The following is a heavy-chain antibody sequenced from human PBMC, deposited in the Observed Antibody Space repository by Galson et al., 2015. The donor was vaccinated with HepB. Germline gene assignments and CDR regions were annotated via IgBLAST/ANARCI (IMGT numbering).Heavy chain of an antibody. CDR1: GYSFTSYW. J-gene: IGHJ3*02. CDR3: ASPGGYYYDSSGYKVWPAFDI. Sequence: QSGAEVKKPGESLKISCKGSGYSFTSYWIGWVRQMPGKGLEWMGIIYPGDSDTRYSPSFQGQVTISADKSISTAYLQWSSLKASDTAMYYCASPGGYYYDSSGYKVWPAFDIWGQGTMVTVSS. CDR2: IYPGDSDT. D-gene: IGHD3-22*01. V-gene: IGHV5-51*01.